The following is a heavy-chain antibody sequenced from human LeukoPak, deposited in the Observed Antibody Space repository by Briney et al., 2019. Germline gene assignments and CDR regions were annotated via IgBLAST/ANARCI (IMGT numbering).Heavy chain of an antibody. CDR1: GGSISSSSYY. V-gene: IGHV4-39*07. J-gene: IGHJ5*02. CDR3: ASGGRRDGYKIPFDP. CDR2: IYYSGST. Sequence: SETLSLTCTVSGGSISSSSYYWGWIRQPPGKGLEWIGSIYYSGSTYYNPSLKSRVTISVGTSKNQFSLKLSSVTAADTAVYYCASGGRRDGYKIPFDPWGQGTLVTVSS. D-gene: IGHD5-24*01.